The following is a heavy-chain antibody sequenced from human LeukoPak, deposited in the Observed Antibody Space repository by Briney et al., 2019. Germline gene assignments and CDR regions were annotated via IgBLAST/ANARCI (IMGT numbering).Heavy chain of an antibody. V-gene: IGHV3-48*02. CDR3: SRRFDC. J-gene: IGHJ4*02. Sequence: GSLRLSCAASGFTFSDYSMNWGRQAPGMGLEWVSYIDGSGDTIYYADSVKGRFTISRDNAKNSLDLQMHSLRDEPTDVYYSSRRFDCWGQGTLVTVSS. CDR2: IDGSGDTI. CDR1: GFTFSDYS.